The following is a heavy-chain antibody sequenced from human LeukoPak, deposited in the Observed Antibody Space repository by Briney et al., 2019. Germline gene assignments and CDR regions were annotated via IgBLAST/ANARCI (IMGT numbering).Heavy chain of an antibody. V-gene: IGHV4-34*01. D-gene: IGHD2-21*02. J-gene: IGHJ4*02. CDR3: VRGSRVYCGGDCYYY. CDR2: INPSGST. Sequence: PSETLSLTCTVFGGSFSGYYWSWIRQPPDKGLDWIGEINPSGSTNYNPSLKTRVTISTDTSKNHFSLNLNSVTAADTGVYYCVRGSRVYCGGDCYYYWGQGTLVTVSS. CDR1: GGSFSGYY.